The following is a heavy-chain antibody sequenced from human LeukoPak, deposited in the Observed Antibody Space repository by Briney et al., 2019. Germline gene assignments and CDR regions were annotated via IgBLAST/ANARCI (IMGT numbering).Heavy chain of an antibody. J-gene: IGHJ4*02. CDR1: GGTFSSYA. Sequence: PVKVSCRASGGTFSSYAISWVRQAPGQGLEWMGGIIPIFGTANYAQKFQGRVTITADESTSTAYMELSSLRPEDTAVYYCARALGDYVWGSYRSFDYWGQGTLVTVSS. D-gene: IGHD3-16*02. V-gene: IGHV1-69*01. CDR3: ARALGDYVWGSYRSFDY. CDR2: IIPIFGTA.